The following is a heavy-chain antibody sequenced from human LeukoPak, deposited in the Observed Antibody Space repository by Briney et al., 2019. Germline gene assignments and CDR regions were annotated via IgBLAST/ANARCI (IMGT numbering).Heavy chain of an antibody. D-gene: IGHD5-24*01. V-gene: IGHV4-34*01. CDR2: INHSGST. CDR1: GESFSGFH. Sequence: SETLSLTCAVYGESFSGFHWSWIRQPPGKGLEWIGEINHSGSTNYNPSLKSRVTISVDTSKNQFSLKLSSVTAADTAVYYCARGRGDGYQNYYMDVWGKGTTVTVSS. J-gene: IGHJ6*03. CDR3: ARGRGDGYQNYYMDV.